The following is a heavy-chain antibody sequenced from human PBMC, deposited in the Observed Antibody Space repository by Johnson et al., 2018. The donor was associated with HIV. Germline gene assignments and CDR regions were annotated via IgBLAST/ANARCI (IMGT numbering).Heavy chain of an antibody. J-gene: IGHJ3*02. Sequence: QMLLVESGGGVVQPGRSLRLSCAASGYTFSSYAMHCVRQAPGKGMEWVAVISYDGSNKYYADSVKGRFTISRDNSKNSLYLQMNSLRAEDTAVYYCAKDLGTGDDAFDIWGQGTMVTVSS. CDR3: AKDLGTGDDAFDI. V-gene: IGHV3-30*04. CDR2: ISYDGSNK. CDR1: GYTFSSYA. D-gene: IGHD7-27*01.